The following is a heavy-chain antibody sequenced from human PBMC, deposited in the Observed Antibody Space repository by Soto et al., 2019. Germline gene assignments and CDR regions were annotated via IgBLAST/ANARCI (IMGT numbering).Heavy chain of an antibody. CDR2: ISGRGYYA. D-gene: IGHD6-19*01. CDR1: GFTFNTYA. J-gene: IGHJ5*02. CDR3: AKEMYLAASPDH. Sequence: EVQLLESGGDLVQPGGSLRLSCAGSGFTFNTYAMSWVRKAPGKGLEWVSAISGRGYYAYYADSVKGRFTISRDNFNNVLYLRMNSLRVEDTAVYYCAKEMYLAASPDHWGRGTQVVVSS. V-gene: IGHV3-23*01.